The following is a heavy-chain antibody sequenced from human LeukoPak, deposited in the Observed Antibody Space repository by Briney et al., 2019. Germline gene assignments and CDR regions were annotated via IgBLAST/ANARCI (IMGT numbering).Heavy chain of an antibody. J-gene: IGHJ3*02. CDR2: ISWNSGSI. V-gene: IGHV3-9*01. D-gene: IGHD3-22*01. CDR3: ARGAYYDSSGYFLDAFDI. CDR1: GFTFDDYA. Sequence: GGSLRLSCAASGFTFDDYAMHWVRQAPGKGLEWVSGISWNSGSIGYADSVKGRFTISRDNAKNSLYLQMNSLRAEDTALYYCARGAYYDSSGYFLDAFDIWGQGTMVTVSS.